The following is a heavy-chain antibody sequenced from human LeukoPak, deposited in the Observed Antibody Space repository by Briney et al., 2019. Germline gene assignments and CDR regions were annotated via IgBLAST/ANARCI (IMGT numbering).Heavy chain of an antibody. Sequence: SVKVSCKASGGTFSSYAISWVRQAPGQGLEWMGGIIPIFGTANYAQKFQGRVTITTDEPTSTAYMELISLRSEDTAVYYCASRRYDYVWGSYPPDAFDIWGRGTMVTVSS. V-gene: IGHV1-69*05. J-gene: IGHJ3*02. D-gene: IGHD3-16*02. CDR2: IIPIFGTA. CDR1: GGTFSSYA. CDR3: ASRRYDYVWGSYPPDAFDI.